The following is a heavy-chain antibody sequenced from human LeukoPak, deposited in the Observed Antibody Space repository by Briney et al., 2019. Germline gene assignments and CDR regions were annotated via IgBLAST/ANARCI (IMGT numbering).Heavy chain of an antibody. J-gene: IGHJ4*02. CDR1: GFTFSSYS. D-gene: IGHD4-17*01. CDR3: ARDVDYAFTD. V-gene: IGHV3-21*05. Sequence: KSGGSLRLSCADSGFTFSSYSMNWVRQAPGKGLEWVSYISKSSSEYYADSVKGRFTISRDNAKNSLYLQMNSLRDEDTALYYCARDVDYAFTDWGQGTLVTVSS. CDR2: ISKSSSE.